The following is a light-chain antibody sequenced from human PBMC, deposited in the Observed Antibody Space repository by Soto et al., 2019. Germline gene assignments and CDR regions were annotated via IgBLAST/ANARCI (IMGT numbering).Light chain of an antibody. CDR3: AAWDDSLHVL. CDR1: SSNIGSNT. V-gene: IGLV1-44*01. Sequence: QSVLTQPPSASGTPGQRVTISCSGSSSNIGSNTVNWYQQLPGTAPKLLIYSNDQRPSGVPDRFSGSKSGTSASLTISGLQSEDEADYYCAAWDDSLHVLFGTGTKLPVL. J-gene: IGLJ1*01. CDR2: SND.